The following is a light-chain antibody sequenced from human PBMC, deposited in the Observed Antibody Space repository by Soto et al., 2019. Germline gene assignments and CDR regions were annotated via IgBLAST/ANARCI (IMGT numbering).Light chain of an antibody. CDR1: QGISTY. J-gene: IGKJ5*01. Sequence: DIPLTQSPSFLSASVGDRVTITCRASQGISTYLAWYQQKPGKAPNLLIYTASTLQTVVPSRFSGSEFGTEFTLTISSLQPEDFATYYCQQLAGFPITFGQGTRLDMK. V-gene: IGKV1-9*01. CDR3: QQLAGFPIT. CDR2: TAS.